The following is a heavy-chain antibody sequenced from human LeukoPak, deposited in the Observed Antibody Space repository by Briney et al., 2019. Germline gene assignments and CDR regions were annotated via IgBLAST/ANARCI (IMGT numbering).Heavy chain of an antibody. CDR1: GGSISSGGYY. CDR2: IYYSGST. Sequence: SETLSLTCTVSGGSISSGGYYWSWIRQHPGKGLEWIGYIYYSGSTYYNPSLKSRVTMSVDTSENQFSLNLSSVTAADTAVYYCARALSQTGSYRSWGQGTLVTVSS. J-gene: IGHJ5*02. V-gene: IGHV4-31*03. CDR3: ARALSQTGSYRS. D-gene: IGHD1-26*01.